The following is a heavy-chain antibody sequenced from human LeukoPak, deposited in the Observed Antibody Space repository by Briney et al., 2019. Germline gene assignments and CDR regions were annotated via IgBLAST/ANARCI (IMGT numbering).Heavy chain of an antibody. CDR2: IRSKPNNYAT. V-gene: IGHV3-73*01. CDR3: TSWPKDGTPFDY. J-gene: IGHJ4*02. CDR1: GFTFSGSA. Sequence: GGSLRLSCAASGFTFSGSAIYWVRQASGKGLEWVGRIRSKPNNYATAYAASVKGRFTISRDESKNTAYLQMNSLTVEDTAVYYCTSWPKDGTPFDYWGQGTLVTVSS. D-gene: IGHD1-1*01.